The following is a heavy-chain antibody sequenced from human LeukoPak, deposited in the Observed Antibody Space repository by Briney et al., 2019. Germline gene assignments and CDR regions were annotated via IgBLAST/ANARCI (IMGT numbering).Heavy chain of an antibody. Sequence: SVKVSCKASGYTFTSYDINWVRQAPGQGLEWMGRIIPILGIANYAQKFQGRVTITADKSTSTAYMELSSLRSEDTAVYYCARDYLSSGWSEAFDYWGQGTLVTVSS. D-gene: IGHD6-19*01. CDR1: GYTFTSYD. CDR2: IIPILGIA. J-gene: IGHJ4*02. V-gene: IGHV1-69*04. CDR3: ARDYLSSGWSEAFDY.